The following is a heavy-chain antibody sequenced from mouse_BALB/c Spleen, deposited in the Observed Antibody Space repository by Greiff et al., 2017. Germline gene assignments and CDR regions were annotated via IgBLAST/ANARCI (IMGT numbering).Heavy chain of an antibody. Sequence: QVQLKQSGPGLVAPSQSLSITCTVSGFSLTSYGVHWVRQPPGKGLEWLGVIWAGGSTNYNSALMSRLSISKDNSKSQVFLKMNSLQTDDTAMYYCARERGYYGSSYAYFDVWGAGTTVTVSS. CDR2: IWAGGST. CDR3: ARERGYYGSSYAYFDV. V-gene: IGHV2-9*02. J-gene: IGHJ1*01. CDR1: GFSLTSYG. D-gene: IGHD1-1*01.